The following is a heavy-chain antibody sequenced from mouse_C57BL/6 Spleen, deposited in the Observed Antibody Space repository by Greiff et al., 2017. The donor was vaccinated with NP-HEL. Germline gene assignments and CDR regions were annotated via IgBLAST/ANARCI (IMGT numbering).Heavy chain of an antibody. CDR1: GFNITDYY. J-gene: IGHJ4*01. D-gene: IGHD1-1*01. CDR3: TPYYYGYAMDY. V-gene: IGHV14-1*01. CDR2: IDPEDGDT. Sequence: VQLQQSGAELVRPGASVKLSCTASGFNITDYYMHWVKQRPEQGLEWIGRIDPEDGDTEYAPKFQGKATMTADTSSNTAYLQLSSLTSEDTAVYYCTPYYYGYAMDYWGQGTSVTVSS.